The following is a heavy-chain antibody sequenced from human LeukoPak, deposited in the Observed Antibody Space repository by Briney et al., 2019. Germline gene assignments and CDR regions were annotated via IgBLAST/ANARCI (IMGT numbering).Heavy chain of an antibody. CDR3: AKVLAGLGSFDY. J-gene: IGHJ4*02. V-gene: IGHV3-23*01. CDR1: GFTFSGYA. D-gene: IGHD7-27*01. CDR2: ISGSGGST. Sequence: GGSLRLSCAASGFTFSGYAMSWVRQAPGKGPEWVSAISGSGGSTYYADSVKGRFTISRDNSKNTLYLQMNSLRAEDTAVYYCAKVLAGLGSFDYWGQGTLVTVSS.